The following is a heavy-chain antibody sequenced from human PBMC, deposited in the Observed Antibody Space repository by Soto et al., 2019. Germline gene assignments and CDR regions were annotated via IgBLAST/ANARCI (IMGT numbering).Heavy chain of an antibody. D-gene: IGHD6-6*01. CDR1: GFTFDDYA. CDR2: ISWNSGSI. CDR3: AKEYSSSSRYYYGMDV. Sequence: EVQLVESGGGLVQPGRSLRLSCAASGFTFDDYAMHWVRQAPGKGLEGVSGISWNSGSIGYAESVKGRFTISRDNAKNYLYLQMNSLRAEHTALYYCAKEYSSSSRYYYGMDVWGQGTTVTVSS. J-gene: IGHJ6*02. V-gene: IGHV3-9*01.